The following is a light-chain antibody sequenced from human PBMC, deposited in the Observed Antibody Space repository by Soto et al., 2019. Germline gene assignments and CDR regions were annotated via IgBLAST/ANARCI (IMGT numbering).Light chain of an antibody. Sequence: EIVLTQSPATLSLSPGERATLSCRASQSISIFLAWYQQKLGQAPRLLIYDASNSATGIPARFSGSGSGTDFTLTISSLEPEDFAIYYCQHRSDWPQTFGQGTRLEIK. J-gene: IGKJ5*01. CDR3: QHRSDWPQT. CDR1: QSISIF. V-gene: IGKV3-11*01. CDR2: DAS.